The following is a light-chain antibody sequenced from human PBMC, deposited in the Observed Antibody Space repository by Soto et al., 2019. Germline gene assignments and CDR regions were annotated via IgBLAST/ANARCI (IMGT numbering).Light chain of an antibody. V-gene: IGLV1-40*01. CDR1: SSNIGAGYD. CDR3: QSYDSSLSGSV. J-gene: IGLJ2*01. CDR2: GNS. Sequence: QPVLPQPHSVSGAPGQRVTISCTGSSSNIGAGYDVHWYQQLPRTAPKLLIYGNSNRPSGVPDRFSGSNSGTSASLAITGLQAEDEADYYCQSYDSSLSGSVFGGGTKLTVL.